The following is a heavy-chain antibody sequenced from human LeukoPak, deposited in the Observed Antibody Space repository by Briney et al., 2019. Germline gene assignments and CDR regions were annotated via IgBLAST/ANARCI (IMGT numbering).Heavy chain of an antibody. CDR1: GFTFSSYA. V-gene: IGHV3-23*01. CDR3: AKMYSSSWYLDYYFDY. J-gene: IGHJ4*02. CDR2: ISGSGGST. D-gene: IGHD6-13*01. Sequence: GGSLRLSCAASGFTFSSYAMSWVRQAPGKGLEWVSAISGSGGSTYYADSVKGRFTISRDNSKNTQYLQMNSLRAEDTAVYYCAKMYSSSWYLDYYFDYWGQGTLVTVSS.